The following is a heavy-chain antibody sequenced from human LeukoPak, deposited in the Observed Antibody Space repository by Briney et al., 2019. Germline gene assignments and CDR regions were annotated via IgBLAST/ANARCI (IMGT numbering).Heavy chain of an antibody. CDR2: ISYGGSNK. Sequence: SGGSLRLSCAASGFSISMYDMYWVRQTPGKGLEGVALISYGGSNKYDADSLKGRFTIPRDNSKNTLYLQMNSLTTEDTAVYYCARDRYGAYDFDSWGQGTLVTVSS. V-gene: IGHV3-30*04. J-gene: IGHJ4*02. CDR1: GFSISMYD. D-gene: IGHD4-17*01. CDR3: ARDRYGAYDFDS.